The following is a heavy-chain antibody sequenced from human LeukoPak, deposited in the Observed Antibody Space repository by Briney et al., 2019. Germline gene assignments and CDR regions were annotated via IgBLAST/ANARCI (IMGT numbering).Heavy chain of an antibody. V-gene: IGHV3-23*01. D-gene: IGHD3-22*01. Sequence: GGSLRLSCAVSGMTLSNYGMSWVRQAPGKGLEWVAGISDSGGSTNYADSVKGRFTISRDNPKNTLYLQMNSLRAEDTAVYFCAKRGVVIRVILVGFHKEAYYFDSWGQGALVTVSS. CDR3: AKRGVVIRVILVGFHKEAYYFDS. J-gene: IGHJ4*02. CDR1: GMTLSNYG. CDR2: ISDSGGST.